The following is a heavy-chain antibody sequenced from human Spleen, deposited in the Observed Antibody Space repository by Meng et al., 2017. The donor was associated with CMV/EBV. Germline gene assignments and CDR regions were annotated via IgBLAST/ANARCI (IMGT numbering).Heavy chain of an antibody. V-gene: IGHV3-30*02. CDR1: EFSFSSFG. Sequence: GGSLRLSSTASEFSFSSFGMQWVRQAPGKWLEWVAFIRHDGSNKYYAESVEGRFTISRDNSKNALYLQMNSLRPEDTAVYYCAKEGADSGFFYYTLGVWGQGTTVTVSS. CDR2: IRHDGSNK. CDR3: AKEGADSGFFYYTLGV. J-gene: IGHJ6*02. D-gene: IGHD1-26*01.